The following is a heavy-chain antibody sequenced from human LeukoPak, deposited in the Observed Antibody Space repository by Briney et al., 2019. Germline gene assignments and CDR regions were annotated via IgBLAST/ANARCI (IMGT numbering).Heavy chain of an antibody. CDR3: AAASLDYYYGMDV. CDR2: IVVGSGNT. J-gene: IGHJ6*02. CDR1: GFTFTSSA. Sequence: SVKVSCKASGFTFTSSAMQWVRQARGQRLEWIGWIVVGSGNTNYAQKFQERVTITRDISTSTAYMELSSLRSEDTDVYYCAAASLDYYYGMDVWGQGTTVTVSS. V-gene: IGHV1-58*02.